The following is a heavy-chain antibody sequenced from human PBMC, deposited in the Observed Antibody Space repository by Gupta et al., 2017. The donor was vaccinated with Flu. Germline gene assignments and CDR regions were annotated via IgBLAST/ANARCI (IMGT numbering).Heavy chain of an antibody. D-gene: IGHD2-2*01. Sequence: RQAPGQGLDWVSGIFVAGTPYYADSVKGRFTVSRDESKNTLYLQMNSLSAEDTAVYYCAREAVTVAPPATIRGGALDIWGQGTMVTVSS. V-gene: IGHV3-53*01. CDR2: IFVAGTP. CDR3: AREAVTVAPPATIRGGALDI. J-gene: IGHJ3*02.